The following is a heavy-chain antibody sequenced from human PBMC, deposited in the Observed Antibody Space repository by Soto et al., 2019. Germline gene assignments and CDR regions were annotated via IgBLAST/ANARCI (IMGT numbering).Heavy chain of an antibody. V-gene: IGHV1-8*01. CDR3: ARVLDRTISRYYYYGMDV. J-gene: IGHJ6*02. D-gene: IGHD3-22*01. CDR1: GYTFTSYD. Sequence: ASVKVSCKASGYTFTSYDINWVRQATGQGLEWMGWMNPNSGNTGYAQKFQGRVTMTRNTSISTAYMELNSLRVEDTATYYCARVLDRTISRYYYYGMDVWGQGTTVTVSS. CDR2: MNPNSGNT.